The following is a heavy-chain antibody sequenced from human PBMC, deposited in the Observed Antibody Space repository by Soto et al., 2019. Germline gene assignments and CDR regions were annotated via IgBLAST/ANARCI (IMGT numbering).Heavy chain of an antibody. CDR3: ARAVYCITANCWDGFHYYNIDV. CDR2: IYHTGGR. V-gene: IGHV4-4*02. J-gene: IGHJ6*02. CDR1: GFSISNTYW. Sequence: SESLSLTCAVSGFSISNTYWLWGGRPAPEEGVGGIGEIYHTGGRSYMPSLRGRITLSVDTSKNQFSLKLTSVTAADTAVYYCARAVYCITANCWDGFHYYNIDVWGQGTAVTVSS. D-gene: IGHD2-2*01.